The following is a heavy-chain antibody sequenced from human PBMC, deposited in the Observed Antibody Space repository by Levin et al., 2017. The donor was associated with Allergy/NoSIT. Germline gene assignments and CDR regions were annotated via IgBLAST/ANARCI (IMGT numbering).Heavy chain of an antibody. D-gene: IGHD3-10*01. J-gene: IGHJ5*02. Sequence: QRGESLKISCVVSGFSFSSSWMSWVRQAPGKGLEWVANINEDGSAKYYVDSVKGRFTVSRDNAENSLYLQMDDLRAEDTALYYCARDVTMGGEAWGQGTLVTVSS. CDR2: INEDGSAK. CDR1: GFSFSSSW. CDR3: ARDVTMGGEA. V-gene: IGHV3-7*03.